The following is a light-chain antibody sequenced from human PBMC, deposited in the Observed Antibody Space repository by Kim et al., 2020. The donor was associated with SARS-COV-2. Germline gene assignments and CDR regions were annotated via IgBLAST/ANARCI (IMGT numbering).Light chain of an antibody. CDR3: QQYNSYPYT. Sequence: GDRVTITCRASQSISSWLAWYQQXPGKAPKLLIYDASSLESGVPSRFSGSGSGTEFTHTISSLQPDDFATYYCQQYNSYPYTFGQGTKL. V-gene: IGKV1-5*01. CDR2: DAS. CDR1: QSISSW. J-gene: IGKJ2*01.